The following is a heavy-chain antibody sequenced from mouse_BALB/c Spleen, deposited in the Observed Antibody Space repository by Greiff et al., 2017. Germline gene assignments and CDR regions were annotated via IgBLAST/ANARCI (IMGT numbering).Heavy chain of an antibody. CDR3: ARDGYYLAY. J-gene: IGHJ3*01. D-gene: IGHD2-3*01. V-gene: IGHV3-6*02. CDR1: GYSITSGYY. CDR2: ISYDGSN. Sequence: EVKLQESGPGLVKPSQSLSLTCSVTGYSITSGYYWNWIRQFPGNKLEWMGYISYDGSNNYNPSLKNRISITRDTSKNQFFLKFNSVTTEDTATYYCARDGYYLAYWGQGTLVTVST.